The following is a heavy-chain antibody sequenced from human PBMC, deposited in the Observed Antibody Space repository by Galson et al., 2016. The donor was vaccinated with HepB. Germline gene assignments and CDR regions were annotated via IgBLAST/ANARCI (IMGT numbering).Heavy chain of an antibody. Sequence: SETLSLTCTVSGDSNKVHYRSWIRQPPGKGLEWIGYVHSSGSSFYNPSLRGRVTISVDTSKNHFSLKLDSVTAADTAVYYCARGTLSCTGNSCFYQSFDLWGRCILGSVSS. D-gene: IGHD5-18*01. V-gene: IGHV4-59*11. CDR3: ARGTLSCTGNSCFYQSFDL. J-gene: IGHJ2*01. CDR2: VHSSGSS. CDR1: GDSNKVHY.